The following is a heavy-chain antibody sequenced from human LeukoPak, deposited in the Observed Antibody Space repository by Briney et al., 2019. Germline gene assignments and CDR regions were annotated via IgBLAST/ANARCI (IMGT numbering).Heavy chain of an antibody. J-gene: IGHJ4*02. D-gene: IGHD3-3*01. V-gene: IGHV4-39*07. CDR1: GGSISSSSYY. Sequence: SETLSLTCTVSGGSISSSSYYWGWIRQPPGKGLEWIGSIYYSGSTYYNPSLKSRVTISVDTSKNQFSLKLSSVTAADTAVYYCAREGSAGVVIIGYFDYWGQGTLVTVSS. CDR2: IYYSGST. CDR3: AREGSAGVVIIGYFDY.